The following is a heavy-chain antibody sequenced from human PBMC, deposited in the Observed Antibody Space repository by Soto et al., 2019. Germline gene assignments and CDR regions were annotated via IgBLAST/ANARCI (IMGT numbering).Heavy chain of an antibody. D-gene: IGHD6-6*01. CDR1: GFTFSNYA. CDR2: ITGSGGST. J-gene: IGHJ4*02. V-gene: IGHV3-23*01. Sequence: GGSLRLSCAASGFTFSNYAMSWVRQAPGKGLEWVSAITGSGGSTFYADSVKGRFTISRDNSKSTLYLQMNSLRAEDTAVYYCAKDATPVILTSRPVEWGQGTLVTVSS. CDR3: AKDATPVILTSRPVE.